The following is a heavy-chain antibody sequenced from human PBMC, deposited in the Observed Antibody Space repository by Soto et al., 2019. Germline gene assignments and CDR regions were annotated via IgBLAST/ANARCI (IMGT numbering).Heavy chain of an antibody. V-gene: IGHV4-4*02. CDR2: IYHIGST. Sequence: SETLSLTCAVSGGSISSPNLWTWVRQPPGKGLEWIGEIYHIGSTTFNPSLKSRVTVSVDKSKNHFSLKLSSVTAADTAVYYCARSPRSIAEGEIDFWGQGILVTVSS. CDR3: ARSPRSIAEGEIDF. CDR1: GGSISSPNL. J-gene: IGHJ4*01. D-gene: IGHD6-13*01.